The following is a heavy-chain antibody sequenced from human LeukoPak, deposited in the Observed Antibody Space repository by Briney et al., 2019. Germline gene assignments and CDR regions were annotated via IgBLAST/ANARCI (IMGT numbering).Heavy chain of an antibody. D-gene: IGHD2-2*01. J-gene: IGHJ4*02. CDR3: AREHCSSTSCYPPKDY. V-gene: IGHV1-18*04. CDR1: GYTFTSYG. CDR2: ISAYNGNT. Sequence: ASVKVSCKASGYTFTSYGISWVRQAPGQGLEWMGGISAYNGNTNYAQKLQGRVTMTTDTSTSTAYMELRSLRSDDTAVYYCAREHCSSTSCYPPKDYWGQGTLVTVSS.